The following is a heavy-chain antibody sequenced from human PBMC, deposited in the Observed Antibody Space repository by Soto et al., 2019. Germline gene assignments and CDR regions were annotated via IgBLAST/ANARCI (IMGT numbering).Heavy chain of an antibody. CDR2: IYYSGST. J-gene: IGHJ2*01. D-gene: IGHD6-13*01. V-gene: IGHV4-61*08. CDR3: ARGYYSSWYWFDR. CDR1: GGSVSTGVHY. Sequence: QVQLQESGPGLVKPSETLSLTCTVSVSGGSVSTGVHYWSWIRQPPGKGLEWIGYIYYSGSTNYNPSLKSRFPISVDTSKNQCSLTLTSVTAADTAVYYCARGYYSSWYWFDRWGRGTLVTVSS.